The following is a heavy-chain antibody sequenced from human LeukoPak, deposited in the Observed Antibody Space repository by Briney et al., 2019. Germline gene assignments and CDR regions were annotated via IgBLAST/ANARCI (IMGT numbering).Heavy chain of an antibody. Sequence: SETLSLTCTVSGDSISSSSYYWGWIRQPPGKGLELIGSIFYSGSTYYNPSLKSRITISLDTSKNQFSLKLRSVTAADTAVYYCARDKEWLAPFDYWGQGTLVTVSS. CDR2: IFYSGST. CDR1: GDSISSSSYY. D-gene: IGHD6-19*01. V-gene: IGHV4-39*07. CDR3: ARDKEWLAPFDY. J-gene: IGHJ4*02.